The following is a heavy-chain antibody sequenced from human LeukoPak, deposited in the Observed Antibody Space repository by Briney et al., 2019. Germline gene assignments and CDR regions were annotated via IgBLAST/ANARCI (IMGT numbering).Heavy chain of an antibody. D-gene: IGHD5-12*01. CDR1: GGSISSFY. J-gene: IGHJ4*02. CDR3: AREANTYGGDENYFDF. V-gene: IGHV4-59*01. Sequence: SETLSLTCTVSGGSISSFYWSWIRQPPGKGLEWIGYIYYSGSTNYNPSLKSRVTIPVDTSKNQFSLKLSSVTAADTAVYYCAREANTYGGDENYFDFWGQGTLVTVSS. CDR2: IYYSGST.